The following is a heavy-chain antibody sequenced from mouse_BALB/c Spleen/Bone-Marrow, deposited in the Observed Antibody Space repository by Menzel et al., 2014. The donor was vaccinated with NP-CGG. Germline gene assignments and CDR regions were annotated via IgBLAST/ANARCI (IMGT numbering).Heavy chain of an antibody. V-gene: IGHV7-3*02. CDR3: ARDENVGIYWYFDV. J-gene: IGHJ1*01. CDR1: GFTFTDYY. CDR2: IRNKANGYTT. Sequence: EVQRVESGGGSVQPGGSLRLSCATSGFTFTDYYMSWVRQPPGKALEWLGFIRNKANGYTTEYSASVKGRFTISRDNSQRILYPQMNTLRAEDSATYYCARDENVGIYWYFDVWGAGTTVIVSS.